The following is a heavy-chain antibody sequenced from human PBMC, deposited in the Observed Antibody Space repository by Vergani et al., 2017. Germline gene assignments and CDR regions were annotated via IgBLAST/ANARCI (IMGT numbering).Heavy chain of an antibody. Sequence: QVQLVESGGGVVQPGRSLRLSCAASGFTFSSYAMHWVRQAPGKGLEWVAVISYDGSNKYYADSVKGRFTISRDNAKNSLYLQMNSLRAEDTAVYYCARVSHIVVVPAAIPDAFDIWGQGTMVTVSS. V-gene: IGHV3-30*07. D-gene: IGHD2-2*02. CDR3: ARVSHIVVVPAAIPDAFDI. CDR2: ISYDGSNK. J-gene: IGHJ3*02. CDR1: GFTFSSYA.